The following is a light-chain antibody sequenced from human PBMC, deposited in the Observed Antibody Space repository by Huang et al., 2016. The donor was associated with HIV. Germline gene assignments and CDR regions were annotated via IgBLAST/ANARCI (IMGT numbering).Light chain of an antibody. CDR2: LGY. CDR3: MQALQTPRT. V-gene: IGKV2-28*01. Sequence: DIVMTQSPLSLPVTPGAPASISCRSSQSLRHSNGYNYLDWYLQKPGQSPQLLIYLGYNRSSGVPDRFSGSGSGTDFTLKISRVEAEDVGVYYCMQALQTPRTFGQGTKLEIK. CDR1: QSLRHSNGYNY. J-gene: IGKJ2*01.